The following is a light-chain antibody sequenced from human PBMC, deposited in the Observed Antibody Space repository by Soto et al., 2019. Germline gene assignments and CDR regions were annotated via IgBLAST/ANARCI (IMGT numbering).Light chain of an antibody. CDR3: QQRSNWPPFT. J-gene: IGKJ3*01. V-gene: IGKV3-11*01. Sequence: EIVLTQSPATLSLSPGERATLSCRSSRSVSRYLAWYQQKPGQAPRLLIFDASNRATGIPARFSGSGSGTEFTLTISSLEPEDFAVYYCQQRSNWPPFTVGKGTKVD. CDR1: RSVSRY. CDR2: DAS.